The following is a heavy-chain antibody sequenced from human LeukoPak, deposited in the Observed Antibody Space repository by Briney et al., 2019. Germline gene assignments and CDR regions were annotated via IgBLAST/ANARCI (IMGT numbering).Heavy chain of an antibody. CDR1: GYRFTSYW. D-gene: IGHD6-6*01. Sequence: GESLKISCKASGYRFTSYWIGWVRQMPGKGLEWMGIIFPDDSDTRYSPSFQGQVTISADKSINTAYLQWSSLKASDTAMYYLARHGSIGARQNWVDPWGQGTLVTVSS. V-gene: IGHV5-51*01. J-gene: IGHJ5*02. CDR2: IFPDDSDT. CDR3: ARHGSIGARQNWVDP.